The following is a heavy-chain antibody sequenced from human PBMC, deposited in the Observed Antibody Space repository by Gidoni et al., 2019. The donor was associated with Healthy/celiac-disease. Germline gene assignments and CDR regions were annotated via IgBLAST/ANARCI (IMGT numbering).Heavy chain of an antibody. D-gene: IGHD2-15*01. CDR3: ATVSCSGGSCYPSYYYYGMDV. CDR2: FDPEGGET. CDR1: GYTLTELY. V-gene: IGHV1-24*01. Sequence: QVQLVQSGAEVKKPGASVQVSCKVSGYTLTELYLHWVRQAPVKGLEWMGGFDPEGGETSYAQKVQGRVTMTEDTSTDTAYMELSSLRSEDTAVYYCATVSCSGGSCYPSYYYYGMDVWGQGTTVTVSS. J-gene: IGHJ6*02.